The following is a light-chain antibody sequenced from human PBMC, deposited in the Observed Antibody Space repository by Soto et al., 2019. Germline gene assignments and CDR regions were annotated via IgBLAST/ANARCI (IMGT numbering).Light chain of an antibody. Sequence: QPVLTQPPSASGAPGQRVTISCSGSSSNVGSNTVSWYQQFPGTAPKLLIHSNNKRPSGVPDRFSGSKSGTSASLAISGLQSEDEADYYCAAGDDSLNASVFGGGTKLTVL. V-gene: IGLV1-44*01. J-gene: IGLJ1*01. CDR1: SSNVGSNT. CDR3: AAGDDSLNASV. CDR2: SNN.